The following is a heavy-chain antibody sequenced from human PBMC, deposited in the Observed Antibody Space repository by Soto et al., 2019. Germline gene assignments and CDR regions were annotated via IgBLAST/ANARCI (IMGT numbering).Heavy chain of an antibody. J-gene: IGHJ5*02. V-gene: IGHV1-46*01. CDR2: INPSGGST. D-gene: IGHD6-19*01. CDR3: ARDVGELYSSSSASSGWYQNWFDP. CDR1: GYTFTIYY. Sequence: ASVKVSCKASGYTFTIYYMHWVRQAPGQGLEWMGIINPSGGSTSYAQKFQGRVTMTRDTSTSTVYMELSSLRSEDTAVYYCARDVGELYSSSSASSGWYQNWFDPWGQGTLVTVSS.